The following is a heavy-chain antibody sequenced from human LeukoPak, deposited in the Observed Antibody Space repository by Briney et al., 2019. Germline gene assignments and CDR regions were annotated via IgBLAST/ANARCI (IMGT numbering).Heavy chain of an antibody. D-gene: IGHD5-18*01. V-gene: IGHV1-24*01. J-gene: IGHJ4*02. CDR2: FDPEDGET. CDR3: ARGLFFQVDTAMATVPYFDY. Sequence: ASVKVSCKVSGYTLTELSMHWVRQAPGKGLEWMGGFDPEDGETIYAQKFQGRVTMTEDTSTDTAYMKLSSLRSEDTAVYYCARGLFFQVDTAMATVPYFDYWGQGTLVTVSS. CDR1: GYTLTELS.